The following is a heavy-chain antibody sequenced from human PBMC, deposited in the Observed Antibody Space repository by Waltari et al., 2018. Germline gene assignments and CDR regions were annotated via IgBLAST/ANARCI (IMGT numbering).Heavy chain of an antibody. D-gene: IGHD3-16*01. Sequence: QVQMVQSGAEVKKPGSSVQVSCKASGGTVSSYAISWVRQAPGQGLEWMGGIIPIFGTANYAQKFQGRVTITADESTSTAYMELSSLRSEDTAVYYCAVLGPVRNWFDPWGQGTLVTVSS. CDR2: IIPIFGTA. V-gene: IGHV1-69*12. J-gene: IGHJ5*02. CDR3: AVLGPVRNWFDP. CDR1: GGTVSSYA.